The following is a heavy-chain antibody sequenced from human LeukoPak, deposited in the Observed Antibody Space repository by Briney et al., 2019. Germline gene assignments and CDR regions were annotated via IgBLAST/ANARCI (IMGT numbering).Heavy chain of an antibody. V-gene: IGHV4-61*02. D-gene: IGHD3-3*01. Sequence: MTSETLSLTCTVSGGSISSGSYYWSWIRQPAGKGLEWIGRIYTSGSTNYNPSLKSRVTISVDTSKNQFSLKLSSVTAADTAVYYCARSYVLRFLDVWGKGTTVTVSS. CDR1: GGSISSGSYY. CDR2: IYTSGST. CDR3: ARSYVLRFLDV. J-gene: IGHJ6*04.